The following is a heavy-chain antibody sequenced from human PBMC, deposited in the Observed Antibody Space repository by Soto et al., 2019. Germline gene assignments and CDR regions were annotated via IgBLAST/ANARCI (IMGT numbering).Heavy chain of an antibody. CDR3: ARGLETGTTYY. J-gene: IGHJ4*02. Sequence: PGGSLRLSCAASGFTFSSYSMNWVRQAPGKGLEWVSYISSSSSTIYYADSVKGRFTISRDNAKNSLYLQMNSLRAEDTAVYYCARGLETGTTYYWGQGTLVTVSS. V-gene: IGHV3-48*01. CDR2: ISSSSSTI. CDR1: GFTFSSYS. D-gene: IGHD1-1*01.